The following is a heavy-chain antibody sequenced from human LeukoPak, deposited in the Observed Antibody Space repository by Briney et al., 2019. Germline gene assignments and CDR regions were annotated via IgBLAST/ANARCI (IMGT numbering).Heavy chain of an antibody. J-gene: IGHJ5*02. CDR2: ISGTGDRT. Sequence: GGSLRLSCAASGLSFSNCAMIWVRQAPGKRLEWVSVISGTGDRTFYSDSVKGRFTISRDNSRNTLFLQMSSLRADDTAVYYCAKVDIRGERSGLPFLKWFGPWGQGTLVTVSS. CDR1: GLSFSNCA. D-gene: IGHD5-12*01. CDR3: AKVDIRGERSGLPFLKWFGP. V-gene: IGHV3-23*01.